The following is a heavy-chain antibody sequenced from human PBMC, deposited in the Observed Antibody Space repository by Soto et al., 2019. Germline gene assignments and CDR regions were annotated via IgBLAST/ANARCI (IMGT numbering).Heavy chain of an antibody. V-gene: IGHV4-30-4*01. D-gene: IGHD2-8*02. Sequence: SETLSLTCTVSGGSISSGDYYWSWIRQPPGKGLEWIGYIYYSGSTYYNPSLKSRVTISVDTSKNQFSLKLSSVTAADTAVYYCARDPPTGGYYYYYGMDVWGQGTTVTV. CDR1: GGSISSGDYY. CDR3: ARDPPTGGYYYYYGMDV. CDR2: IYYSGST. J-gene: IGHJ6*02.